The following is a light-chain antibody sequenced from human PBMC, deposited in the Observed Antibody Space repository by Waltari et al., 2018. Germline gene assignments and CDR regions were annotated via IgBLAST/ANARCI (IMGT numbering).Light chain of an antibody. CDR3: AAWDDSLSGVL. CDR2: RNN. V-gene: IGLV1-47*01. J-gene: IGLJ2*01. CDR1: SSNIGSNY. Sequence: SVLTQPPSASGTPGQRVTISCSGSSSNIGSNYVSWYQQLPGPAPKLPIYRNNPRPSGVPDRFSGSKSGTSASLAISGLRSEDEADYYCAAWDDSLSGVLFGGGTKLTV.